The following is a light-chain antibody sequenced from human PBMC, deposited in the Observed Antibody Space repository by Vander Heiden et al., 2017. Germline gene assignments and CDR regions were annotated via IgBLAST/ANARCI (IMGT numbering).Light chain of an antibody. CDR1: QSIISY. CDR2: AAS. V-gene: IGKV1-39*01. CDR3: QQNNSTPQYT. Sequence: DIQMTQSPSSLSASVGDRVTITCRASQSIISYLNWYQQKPGQAPKLLIYAASSLQSGVPSRFSGSGSGTDFTLTISSLQPEDFATYYCQQNNSTPQYTFGQGTKLEIK. J-gene: IGKJ2*01.